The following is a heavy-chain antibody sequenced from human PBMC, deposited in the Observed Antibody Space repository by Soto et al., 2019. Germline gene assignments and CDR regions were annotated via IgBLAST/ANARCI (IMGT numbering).Heavy chain of an antibody. CDR2: VNPSSGVT. D-gene: IGHD6-19*01. J-gene: IGHJ4*02. V-gene: IGHV1-46*01. CDR3: ARDMREGLSGWHGVDY. Sequence: QVQLVQSGAEVKKPGASVKVSCKPFGYTFTSYYIHWVRQAPGEGLEWMGIVNPSSGVTGYTQKFQGGATMTTDTSTSPVYMELSSLRSEDTAVYYCARDMREGLSGWHGVDYWGQGTLVTVSS. CDR1: GYTFTSYY.